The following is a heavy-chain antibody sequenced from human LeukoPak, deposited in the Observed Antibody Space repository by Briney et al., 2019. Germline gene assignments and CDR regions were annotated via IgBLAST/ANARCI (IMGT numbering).Heavy chain of an antibody. J-gene: IGHJ4*02. V-gene: IGHV3-53*05. CDR3: ARGLTLAAPFDY. CDR2: IYSGGST. D-gene: IGHD6-19*01. Sequence: GGSLRLSCAASGFTVSSNYMSWVRQAPGKGLEWVSVIYSGGSTYYADSVKGRFTISRDNSKNTLYLQMDSLRAEDMAVYYCARGLTLAAPFDYWGQGTLVTVSS. CDR1: GFTVSSNY.